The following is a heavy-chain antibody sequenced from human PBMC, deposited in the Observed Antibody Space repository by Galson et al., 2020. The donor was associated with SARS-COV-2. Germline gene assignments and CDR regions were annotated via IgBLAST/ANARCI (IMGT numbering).Heavy chain of an antibody. CDR1: GFTFSSYA. J-gene: IGHJ4*02. CDR2: ISGSGGST. V-gene: IGHV3-23*01. D-gene: IGHD5-18*01. CDR3: AKPLGGIQLWACTDY. Sequence: TGGSLRLSCAASGFTFSSYAMSWVRQAPGKGLEWVSAISGSGGSTYYADSVKGRFTISRDNSKNTLYLQMNSLRAEDTAVYYCAKPLGGIQLWACTDYWGQGTLVTVSS.